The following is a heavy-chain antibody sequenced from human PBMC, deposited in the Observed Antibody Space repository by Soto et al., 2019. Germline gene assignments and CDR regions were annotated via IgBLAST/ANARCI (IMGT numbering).Heavy chain of an antibody. Sequence: ASVKVSCKVSGYTLTELSMHWVRQAPGKGLEWMGGFDPEDGETIYAQKFQGRVTMTEDTSTDTAYMELSSLRSEDTAVYYCATAASIAASCGMDVWGQGTTVTVSS. CDR2: FDPEDGET. V-gene: IGHV1-24*01. J-gene: IGHJ6*02. D-gene: IGHD6-13*01. CDR1: GYTLTELS. CDR3: ATAASIAASCGMDV.